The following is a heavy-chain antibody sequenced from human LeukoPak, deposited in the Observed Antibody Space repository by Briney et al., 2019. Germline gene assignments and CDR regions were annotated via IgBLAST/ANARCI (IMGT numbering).Heavy chain of an antibody. D-gene: IGHD3-22*01. CDR1: GFTFSDYY. V-gene: IGHV3-11*01. CDR3: ARDYYYDSSGPSYYYGMDV. Sequence: GGSLRLSCAASGFTFSDYYMSWIRQAPGKGLEWVSYISSSGSTIYYADSVKGRFTISRDNAKNSLYLQMNSLRAEDTAVYYCARDYYYDSSGPSYYYGMDVWGQGTTVTVSS. J-gene: IGHJ6*02. CDR2: ISSSGSTI.